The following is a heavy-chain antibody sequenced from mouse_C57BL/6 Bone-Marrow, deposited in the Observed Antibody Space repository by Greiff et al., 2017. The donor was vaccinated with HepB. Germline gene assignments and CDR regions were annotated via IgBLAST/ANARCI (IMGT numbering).Heavy chain of an antibody. D-gene: IGHD1-1*01. CDR2: IYPRSGNT. Sequence: VQLQQSGAELARPGASVKLSCKASGYTFKSYGISWVKQRTGQGLEWIGEIYPRSGNTYYNEKFKGKATLTADKSSSTAYMELRSLTSEDSAVYFCAREGPYYYGSREGFAYWGQGTLVTVSA. J-gene: IGHJ3*01. CDR1: GYTFKSYG. V-gene: IGHV1-81*01. CDR3: AREGPYYYGSREGFAY.